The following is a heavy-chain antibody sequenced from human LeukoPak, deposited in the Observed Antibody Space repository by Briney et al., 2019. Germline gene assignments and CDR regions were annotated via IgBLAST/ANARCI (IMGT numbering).Heavy chain of an antibody. Sequence: GGSLRLSCAASGFTFSSYGMPWVRQAPGKGLEWVAVISYDGSNKYYADSVKGRFTISRDNSKNTLYLRMNSLRAEDTAVYYCAKDSGYYGMDVWGQGTTVTVSS. J-gene: IGHJ6*02. V-gene: IGHV3-30*18. CDR1: GFTFSSYG. CDR3: AKDSGYYGMDV. CDR2: ISYDGSNK.